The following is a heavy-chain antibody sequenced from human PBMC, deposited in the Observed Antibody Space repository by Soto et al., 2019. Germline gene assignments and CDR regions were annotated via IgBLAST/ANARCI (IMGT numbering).Heavy chain of an antibody. V-gene: IGHV4-59*01. J-gene: IGHJ6*03. CDR1: GGSISSYY. CDR2: IYYSGST. Sequence: QVQLQESGPGLVKPSETLSLTCTVSGGSISSYYWSWIRQPPGKGLEWIGYIYYSGSTNYNPSLKSRVTISVDTSKNQFSLKLSSVTAADTAVYYCARVLRPPGDYYYYMDVWGKGTTVTVSS. CDR3: ARVLRPPGDYYYYMDV. D-gene: IGHD3-10*01.